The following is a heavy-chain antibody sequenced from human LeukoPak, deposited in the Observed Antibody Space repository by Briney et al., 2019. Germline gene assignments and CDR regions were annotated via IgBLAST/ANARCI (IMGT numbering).Heavy chain of an antibody. D-gene: IGHD3-9*01. CDR3: ARNALLSDSDYGMDV. V-gene: IGHV4-4*07. CDR2: IYSSGIT. Sequence: SETLSLTCTVSGDSISNYYWSWIRQLAGKGLEWIGRIYSSGITNYSPSLKSRVTMSVDVSKNQFSLKVTSVTAADTAVYYCARNALLSDSDYGMDVWGQGTTVTVSS. J-gene: IGHJ6*02. CDR1: GDSISNYY.